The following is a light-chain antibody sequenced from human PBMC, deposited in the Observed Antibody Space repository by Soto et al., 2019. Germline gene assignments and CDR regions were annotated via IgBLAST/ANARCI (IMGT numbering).Light chain of an antibody. J-gene: IGLJ3*02. CDR2: DVS. CDR1: GSDGGDYNS. V-gene: IGLV2-8*01. CDR3: ISYANNNNFV. Sequence: QSVLTQPPSASGSPGQSVTISCTGTGSDGGDYNSVSWYQQHPGSAPKLVIYDVSKRPSGVPNRFSGSKSGNTASLIVSGLQAEDAAYYYCISYANNNNFVFGGGTKLTVL.